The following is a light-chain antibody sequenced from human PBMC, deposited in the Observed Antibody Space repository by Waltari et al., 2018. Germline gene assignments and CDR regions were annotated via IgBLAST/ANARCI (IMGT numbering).Light chain of an antibody. CDR1: SGDIGNYKF. CDR2: DVS. V-gene: IGLV2-14*01. J-gene: IGLJ3*02. Sequence: QSALTQPASVSGSPGQSITISCTGTSGDIGNYKFVSWYQQEPGRAPKLIVYDVSQRPSGVSNRFSGTKSVNTASLTISGLQAEDEADYYCSSYTTASSWVFGGGTKLTVL. CDR3: SSYTTASSWV.